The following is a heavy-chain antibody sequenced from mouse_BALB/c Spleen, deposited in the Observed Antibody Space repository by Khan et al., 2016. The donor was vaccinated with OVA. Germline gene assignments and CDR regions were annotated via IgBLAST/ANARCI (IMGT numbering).Heavy chain of an antibody. D-gene: IGHD1-1*01. V-gene: IGHV1-69*02. CDR2: IDRADSYS. Sequence: VELEESGGELVKPGGSVKMSCEASGFTFSSYCIHWVKQSPGQGLEWIAAIDRADSYSTYSLSFKGKVTFTGDTAKSTAYMQLSSLKSEDSAVYYCAREPYCGATYVYFDVWGAGTSVTVSS. CDR3: AREPYCGATYVYFDV. J-gene: IGHJ1*01. CDR1: GFTFSSYC.